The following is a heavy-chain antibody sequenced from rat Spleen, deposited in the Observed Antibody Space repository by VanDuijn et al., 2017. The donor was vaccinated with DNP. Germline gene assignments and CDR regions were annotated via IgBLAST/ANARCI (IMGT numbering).Heavy chain of an antibody. Sequence: EVHLVESGGGLVQPGRSLKLSCLASGFTFSDYNMAWVRQAPKRGLEWVATIIYDGIRTYYRDSVKGRFTISRDNTKSSLYLQMDSLRSEDTATYYCTTGVGGPDYWGQGVMVTVSS. V-gene: IGHV5S10*01. J-gene: IGHJ2*01. D-gene: IGHD5-1*01. CDR2: IIYDGIRT. CDR1: GFTFSDYN. CDR3: TTGVGGPDY.